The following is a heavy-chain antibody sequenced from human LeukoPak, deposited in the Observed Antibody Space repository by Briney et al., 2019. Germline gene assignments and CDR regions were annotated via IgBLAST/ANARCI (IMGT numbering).Heavy chain of an antibody. CDR1: GGSISSYY. J-gene: IGHJ4*02. Sequence: SETLSLTCTVSGGSISSYYWSWIRQPPGKGLEWIGYIYYSGSTNYNPSLKSRVTISVDTSKNQFSLKLTSMTAADTAVYYCSSHPNPVGVDPARSYWGQGTLVTVSS. V-gene: IGHV4-59*01. D-gene: IGHD1-26*01. CDR3: SSHPNPVGVDPARSY. CDR2: IYYSGST.